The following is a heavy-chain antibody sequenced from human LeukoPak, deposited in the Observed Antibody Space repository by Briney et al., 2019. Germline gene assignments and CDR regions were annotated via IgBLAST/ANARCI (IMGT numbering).Heavy chain of an antibody. CDR1: GFTVSSEY. J-gene: IGHJ4*02. V-gene: IGHV3-66*01. CDR2: FYSGGST. Sequence: PGGSLRLSCAAFGFTVSSEYMSWVRQGPGKGLEWVSVFYSGGSTYYADSVKGRFTISRDNSKNTLYFQMNSLIAEDTAVYYCARGLGLNYFDYWGQGTLVTVSS. CDR3: ARGLGLNYFDY. D-gene: IGHD7-27*01.